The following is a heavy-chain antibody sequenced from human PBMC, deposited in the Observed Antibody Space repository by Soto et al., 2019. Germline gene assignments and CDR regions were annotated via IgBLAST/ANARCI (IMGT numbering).Heavy chain of an antibody. D-gene: IGHD3-16*01. CDR2: IYPGDSDT. Sequence: PGESLKISCKGSGYSFTSYWIGWVRQMPGKGLEWMGIIYPGDSDTRYSPSFQGQVTISADKSISTAYLQWSSLKASDTAIYYCASLGGIPGPSYYGMDVWGQGTTVTVSS. CDR3: ASLGGIPGPSYYGMDV. CDR1: GYSFTSYW. V-gene: IGHV5-51*01. J-gene: IGHJ6*02.